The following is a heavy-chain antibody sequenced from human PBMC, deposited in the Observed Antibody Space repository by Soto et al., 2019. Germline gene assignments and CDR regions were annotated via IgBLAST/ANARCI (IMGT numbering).Heavy chain of an antibody. V-gene: IGHV3-7*01. CDR1: GFSLNTFW. CDR3: AKSWETCAFLYYGMDV. J-gene: IGHJ6*02. D-gene: IGHD1-26*01. CDR2: INQDGSDR. Sequence: EVQLVESGGGLVQPGGSLRLSCAASGFSLNTFWMTWVRLAPGKGLEWVANINQDGSDRYYVDSVKGRFTISRDNAKNSLYLQMNSLRVEDTAVYYCAKSWETCAFLYYGMDVWGQGTTVTVSS.